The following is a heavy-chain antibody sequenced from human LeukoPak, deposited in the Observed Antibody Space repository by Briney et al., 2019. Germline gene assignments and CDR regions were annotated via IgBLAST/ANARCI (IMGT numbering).Heavy chain of an antibody. V-gene: IGHV3-23*01. CDR1: GFTFSNSG. D-gene: IGHD3-22*01. Sequence: PGGSLRLSCAASGFTFSNSGMSWVRQAPGKGLEWVSAISGSGGSTYYADSVKGRFTISRDNSKNTLYLQMNSLRAEDTAVYYCAKLLYDSPDYWGQGTLVTVSS. CDR3: AKLLYDSPDY. CDR2: ISGSGGST. J-gene: IGHJ4*02.